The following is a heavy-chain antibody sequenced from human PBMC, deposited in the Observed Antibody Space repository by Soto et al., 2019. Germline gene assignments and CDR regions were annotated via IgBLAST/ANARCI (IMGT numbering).Heavy chain of an antibody. D-gene: IGHD4-17*01. Sequence: SVKVSCKASGGTFSSYAISWVRQAPGQGLEWMGGIIPIFGTANYAQKFQGRVTITADESTSTAYMELSSLRSEDTAVYYCARVAYGDSHYYYGMDVWGQGTTVTVPS. CDR3: ARVAYGDSHYYYGMDV. CDR2: IIPIFGTA. V-gene: IGHV1-69*13. J-gene: IGHJ6*02. CDR1: GGTFSSYA.